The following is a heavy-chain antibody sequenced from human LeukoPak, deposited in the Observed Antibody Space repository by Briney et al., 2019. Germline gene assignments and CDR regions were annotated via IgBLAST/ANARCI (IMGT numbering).Heavy chain of an antibody. D-gene: IGHD3-3*01. Sequence: SETLTLTCTVSGGSISSSSYYWGWIRQPPGKGLEWIGSIYYSGSTYYNPSLKSRVTISVDTSKNQFSLKLSSVTAADTAVYYCARVVTIFGVVTPRFDPWGQGTLVTVSS. CDR2: IYYSGST. CDR1: GGSISSSSYY. V-gene: IGHV4-39*01. CDR3: ARVVTIFGVVTPRFDP. J-gene: IGHJ5*02.